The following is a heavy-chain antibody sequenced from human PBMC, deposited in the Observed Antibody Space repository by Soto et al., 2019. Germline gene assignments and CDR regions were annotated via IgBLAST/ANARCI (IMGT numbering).Heavy chain of an antibody. D-gene: IGHD6-13*01. CDR3: ATYKALYSSSWYGENY. V-gene: IGHV1-46*03. CDR1: GYTFTSYY. Sequence: ASVKVSCKASGYTFTSYYMHWVRQAPGQGLEWMGIIDPSGGSTSYAQKFQGRVTMTRDTSTSTVYMELSSLRSEDTAVYYCATYKALYSSSWYGENYWGQGTLVTVSS. CDR2: IDPSGGST. J-gene: IGHJ4*02.